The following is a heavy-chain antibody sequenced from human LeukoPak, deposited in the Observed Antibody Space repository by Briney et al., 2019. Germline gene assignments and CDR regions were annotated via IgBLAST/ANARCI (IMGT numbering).Heavy chain of an antibody. J-gene: IGHJ4*02. V-gene: IGHV1-18*01. Sequence: GASVKVSCKASGYTFTNYGITWVRQAPGQGLEWMGWISPYKGNTNYAQKVQGRVTMTTDTSTSTVYMELRSLRSDDTAVYYCAREYCSRTSCYGVDYWGQGTLVTVSS. CDR1: GYTFTNYG. D-gene: IGHD2-2*01. CDR3: AREYCSRTSCYGVDY. CDR2: ISPYKGNT.